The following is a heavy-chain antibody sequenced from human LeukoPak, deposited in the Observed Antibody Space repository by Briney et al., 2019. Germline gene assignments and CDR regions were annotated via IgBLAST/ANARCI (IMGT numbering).Heavy chain of an antibody. D-gene: IGHD3-22*01. CDR2: IIYYSCTT. Sequence: SETLSLTCTVSGGSISSSSHYWGWIRQPPGKGLEWIGSIIYYSCTTYYNPSLKSRVTMSVDTSKNQVSLKLSSVTAADTAVYYCARHYYDSSGYYWGYYFDYWGQGTLVTVSS. V-gene: IGHV4-39*01. J-gene: IGHJ4*02. CDR3: ARHYYDSSGYYWGYYFDY. CDR1: GGSISSSSHY.